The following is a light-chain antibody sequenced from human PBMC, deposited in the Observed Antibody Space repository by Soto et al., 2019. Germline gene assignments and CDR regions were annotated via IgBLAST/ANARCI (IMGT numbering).Light chain of an antibody. V-gene: IGKV3-20*01. CDR2: GAS. CDR1: QSVSNNY. Sequence: EIVLTQSPGTLSLSPGEGATLSCRASQSVSNNYLAWYQQKPGQAPRLVISGASSSATAIPDRFSGSGSGTDFTLTISRLETEDFAVYYCQQYVSSPLTFGGGTKVEIK. CDR3: QQYVSSPLT. J-gene: IGKJ4*01.